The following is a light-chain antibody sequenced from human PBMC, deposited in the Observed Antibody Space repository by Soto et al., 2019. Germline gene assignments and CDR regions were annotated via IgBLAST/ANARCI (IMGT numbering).Light chain of an antibody. J-gene: IGLJ1*01. V-gene: IGLV2-14*01. CDR1: SSDVGIYNY. CDR3: QSFGSSLSGYV. CDR2: QVT. Sequence: QSVLTQPASVSGSPGQSITISCTGSSSDVGIYNYVSWYQQHPGKAPKLMIYQVTNRPSGVSNRFSGSKSGNTASLTITGLQAEDEADYYCQSFGSSLSGYVFGTGTKVTVL.